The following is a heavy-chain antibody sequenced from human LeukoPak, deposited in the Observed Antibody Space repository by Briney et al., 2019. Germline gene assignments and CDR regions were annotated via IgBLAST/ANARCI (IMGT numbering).Heavy chain of an antibody. CDR3: ARDYYGAGSYPFDY. Sequence: GGSLRLSCAASGFTFSSYNMNWVRQAPGKGLEWLSYISSNSATVYYADSVKGRFTISRDNDKNSLYLRVNSLRDEDTAVYYCARDYYGAGSYPFDYWGQGTLVTVSS. CDR2: ISSNSATV. J-gene: IGHJ4*02. CDR1: GFTFSSYN. D-gene: IGHD3-10*01. V-gene: IGHV3-48*02.